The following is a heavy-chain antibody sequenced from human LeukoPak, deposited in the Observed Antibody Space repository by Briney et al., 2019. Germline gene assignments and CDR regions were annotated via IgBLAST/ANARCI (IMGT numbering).Heavy chain of an antibody. CDR2: ISGSGGTT. V-gene: IGHV3-23*01. J-gene: IGHJ4*02. CDR1: GFSFNSYT. CDR3: ASIQKIDY. Sequence: GGSLRLSCAASGFSFNSYTMNWVRQAPGKGLEWVSAISGSGGTTYYADSVKGRFIISRDNSKNTLYVQMNSLRAEDTAVYYCASIQKIDYWGQGTLVTVSS.